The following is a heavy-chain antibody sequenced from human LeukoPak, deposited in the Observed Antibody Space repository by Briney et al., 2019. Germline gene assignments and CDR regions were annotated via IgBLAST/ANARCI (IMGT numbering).Heavy chain of an antibody. CDR2: INPNSGGT. CDR1: GYTFTGYY. Sequence: VASVKVSCKASGYTFTGYYIHWVRQAPGQGLEWMGWINPNSGGTNYAQKFQGRVTMTRDTSISTAYMELSRLRSDGTAVYYCARDYGIAARPAEGWFDPWGQGTLVSVSS. J-gene: IGHJ5*02. V-gene: IGHV1-2*02. CDR3: ARDYGIAARPAEGWFDP. D-gene: IGHD6-6*01.